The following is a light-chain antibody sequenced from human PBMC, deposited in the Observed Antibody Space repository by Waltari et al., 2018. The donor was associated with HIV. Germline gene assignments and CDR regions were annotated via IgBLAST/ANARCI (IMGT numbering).Light chain of an antibody. V-gene: IGLV1-44*01. CDR2: TND. CDR3: AAWDDSLNGM. J-gene: IGLJ3*02. Sequence: QSVLTQPPSVSGTPGQNVTISCSGSSSNIGSTIVNWYQQLPGAAPKLLIYTNDQRPSGVPDRFSGSKSGTAASRAISGLQSADEADYYCAAWDDSLNGMFGGGTKLTVL. CDR1: SSNIGSTI.